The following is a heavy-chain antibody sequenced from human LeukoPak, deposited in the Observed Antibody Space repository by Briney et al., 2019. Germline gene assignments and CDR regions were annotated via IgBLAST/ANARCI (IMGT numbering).Heavy chain of an antibody. CDR2: ISSSGSTI. Sequence: GGSLRLSCAASGFTFSSYEMNWVRQAPGKGLEWVSYISSSGSTIYYADSVKGRFTISRDNAKNSLYLQMNSLRAEDTAVYYCARAYDSSGYYYSYYFHYWGQGTLVTVSS. CDR1: GFTFSSYE. CDR3: ARAYDSSGYYYSYYFHY. V-gene: IGHV3-48*03. D-gene: IGHD3-22*01. J-gene: IGHJ4*02.